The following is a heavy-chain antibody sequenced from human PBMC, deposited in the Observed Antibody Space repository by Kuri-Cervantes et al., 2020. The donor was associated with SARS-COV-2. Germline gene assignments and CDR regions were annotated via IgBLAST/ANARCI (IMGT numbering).Heavy chain of an antibody. CDR1: GFTFSSYA. Sequence: GGSLRLSCAASGFTFSSYAMSWVRQAPGKGLEWVSAISGSGGSTYYADSVKGRFTSSRHNSKNTLYLQMNSLRADDTAVYYCTRGWREPTYWGQGTLVTVSS. D-gene: IGHD1-26*01. CDR3: TRGWREPTY. J-gene: IGHJ4*02. V-gene: IGHV3-23*01. CDR2: ISGSGGST.